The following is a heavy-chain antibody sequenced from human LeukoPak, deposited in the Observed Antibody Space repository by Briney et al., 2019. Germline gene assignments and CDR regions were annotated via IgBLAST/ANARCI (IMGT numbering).Heavy chain of an antibody. Sequence: ASVKVSCKASGYTFTAYYIHWVRQSPGQGLEWMGWINPNTGGTNFAQRFQGRVTMTRDTSINTAYMELSSLRSDDTAMYYCAREGAPQLSSYFDHWGQGTLVTVSS. J-gene: IGHJ4*02. CDR1: GYTFTAYY. D-gene: IGHD1-1*01. CDR3: AREGAPQLSSYFDH. V-gene: IGHV1-2*02. CDR2: INPNTGGT.